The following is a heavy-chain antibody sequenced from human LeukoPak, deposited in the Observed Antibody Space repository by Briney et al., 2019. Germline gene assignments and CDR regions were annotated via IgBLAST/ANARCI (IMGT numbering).Heavy chain of an antibody. CDR2: IWYDGSNK. Sequence: GGSLRLSCAASGFTFSSYGMHWVRQAPGKGLEGVAVIWYDGSNKYYADSVKGRFTISRDNSKNTLYLQMNSLRAEDTAVYYCAMTYYFDSSGYYKLDYWGQGTLVTVSS. J-gene: IGHJ4*02. V-gene: IGHV3-33*01. CDR3: AMTYYFDSSGYYKLDY. CDR1: GFTFSSYG. D-gene: IGHD3-22*01.